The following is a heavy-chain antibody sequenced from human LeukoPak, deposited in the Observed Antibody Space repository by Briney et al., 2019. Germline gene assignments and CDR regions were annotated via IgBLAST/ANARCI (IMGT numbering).Heavy chain of an antibody. CDR3: AKPHYYDSSGYTFDY. V-gene: IGHV3-30*18. Sequence: PGRSLRLSCAASGFTFSSYGMHWVRQAPGKGLEWVAVISHDGSNKYCADSVKGRFTISRDNSKNTLYLQMNSLRAEDTAVYYCAKPHYYDSSGYTFDYWGQGTLVTVSS. CDR1: GFTFSSYG. CDR2: ISHDGSNK. D-gene: IGHD3-22*01. J-gene: IGHJ4*02.